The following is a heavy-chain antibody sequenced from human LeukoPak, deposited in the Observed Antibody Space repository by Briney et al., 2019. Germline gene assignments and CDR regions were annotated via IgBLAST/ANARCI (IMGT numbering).Heavy chain of an antibody. D-gene: IGHD6-19*01. V-gene: IGHV4-59*01. J-gene: IGHJ4*02. CDR1: GGSISGFY. CDR3: ARDRDSSGWFDY. CDR2: IYYSGSA. Sequence: SETLSLTCTVSGGSISGFYWGWIRQPPGKGLEWIGFIYYSGSANYNPSLKSRVTMSVDMSKSQFSLKLSSATAADTAFYYCARDRDSSGWFDYWGQGALVTVSS.